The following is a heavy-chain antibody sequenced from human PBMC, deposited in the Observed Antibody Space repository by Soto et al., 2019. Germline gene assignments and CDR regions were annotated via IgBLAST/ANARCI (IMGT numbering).Heavy chain of an antibody. V-gene: IGHV4-59*08. J-gene: IGHJ4*02. Sequence: SETLSLTCTVSGDSISSYYWNWIRQPPGKGLEWIGYIYYSGSTNYNPSLKSRVTISVDTSKNQFSLKLSSVTAADTAVYYCARRWGRTFDDWGQGTLVTVSS. D-gene: IGHD7-27*01. CDR2: IYYSGST. CDR3: ARRWGRTFDD. CDR1: GDSISSYY.